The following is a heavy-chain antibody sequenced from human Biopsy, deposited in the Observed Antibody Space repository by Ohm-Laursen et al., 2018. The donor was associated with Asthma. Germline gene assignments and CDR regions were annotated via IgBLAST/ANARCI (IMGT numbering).Heavy chain of an antibody. CDR2: IYSGGGT. D-gene: IGHD4-23*01. J-gene: IGHJ3*02. V-gene: IGHV3-53*01. Sequence: GSLRLSCAASGFSFSNYGMSWVRQPPGKGLEWVSVIYSGGGTFYADSVKGRVTISRDISKNTLSLQMNSLRAEDTAVYYCARVYGGNFFSGAFDIWGQGTMVTVSS. CDR3: ARVYGGNFFSGAFDI. CDR1: GFSFSNYG.